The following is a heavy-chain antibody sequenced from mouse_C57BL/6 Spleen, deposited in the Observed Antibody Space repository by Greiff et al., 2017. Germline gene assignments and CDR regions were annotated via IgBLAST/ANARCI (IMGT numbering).Heavy chain of an antibody. V-gene: IGHV1-15*01. J-gene: IGHJ1*03. Sequence: QVQLQQSGAELVRPGASVTLSCKASGYTFTDYEMHWVKQTPVHGLEWIGAIDPETGGTAYNQKFKGKAILTADKSSSTACMELRSLTSEDSAVYYCTRGEGNWYFDVWGTGTTVTVSS. CDR2: IDPETGGT. CDR1: GYTFTDYE. CDR3: TRGEGNWYFDV.